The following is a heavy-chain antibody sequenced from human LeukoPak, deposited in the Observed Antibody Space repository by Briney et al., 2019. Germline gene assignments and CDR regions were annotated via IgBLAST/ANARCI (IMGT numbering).Heavy chain of an antibody. D-gene: IGHD6-25*01. J-gene: IGHJ4*02. V-gene: IGHV3-23*01. CDR1: GFIFSNYA. Sequence: GGSLRLSCAASGFIFSNYAMSWVRQAPGKGLEWVSAIDSTGGYTWYADSVKGRFTISKDSSKTILYLQMNSLRAEDAAVYFCAKGSAAGRPYYFDYWGQGTLVTVSS. CDR2: IDSTGGYT. CDR3: AKGSAAGRPYYFDY.